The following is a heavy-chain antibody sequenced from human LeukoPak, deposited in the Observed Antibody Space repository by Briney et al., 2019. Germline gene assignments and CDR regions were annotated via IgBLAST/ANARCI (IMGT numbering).Heavy chain of an antibody. D-gene: IGHD3-3*01. J-gene: IGHJ4*02. Sequence: GGSLRLSCVASGFTFGKYWMSWVRQAPGKGLEWVVNIKLDGSEKNYVDSVKGRFTISRDNTKNSLYLQMNSLRVEDTAVFYCARDQYDTWSRRGNFDSWGQGTLVIVSS. CDR3: ARDQYDTWSRRGNFDS. CDR2: IKLDGSEK. CDR1: GFTFGKYW. V-gene: IGHV3-7*03.